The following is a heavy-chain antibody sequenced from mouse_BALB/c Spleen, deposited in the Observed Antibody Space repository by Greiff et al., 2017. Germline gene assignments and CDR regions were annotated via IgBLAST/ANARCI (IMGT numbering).Heavy chain of an antibody. D-gene: IGHD2-4*01. CDR3: ARGGMITTGFDY. CDR1: GFNIKDTY. J-gene: IGHJ2*01. V-gene: IGHV14-3*02. CDR2: IDPANGNT. Sequence: VQLQQSGAELVKPGASVKLSCTASGFNIKDTYMHWVKQRPEQGLEWIGRIDPANGNTKYDPKFQGKATIPADTSSNTAYLQLSSLTSEDTAVYYCARGGMITTGFDYWGQGTTLTVSS.